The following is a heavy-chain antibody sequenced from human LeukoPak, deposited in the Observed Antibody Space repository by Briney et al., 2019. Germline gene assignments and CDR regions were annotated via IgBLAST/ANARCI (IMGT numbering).Heavy chain of an antibody. CDR2: ISGSGGST. V-gene: IGHV3-23*01. J-gene: IGHJ3*02. CDR3: AKGDTAMVPNDAFDI. D-gene: IGHD5-18*01. Sequence: PGGSLRLSCAASGFTFSDYYMSWVRQAPGKGLEWVSAISGSGGSTYYADSVKGRFTISRDNSKNTLYLQMNSLRAEDTAVYYCAKGDTAMVPNDAFDIWGQGTMVTVSS. CDR1: GFTFSDYY.